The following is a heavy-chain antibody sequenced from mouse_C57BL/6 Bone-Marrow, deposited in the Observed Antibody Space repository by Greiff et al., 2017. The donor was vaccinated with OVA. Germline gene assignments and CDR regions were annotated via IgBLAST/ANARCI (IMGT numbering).Heavy chain of an antibody. J-gene: IGHJ3*01. CDR2: INPSNGGT. Sequence: QVQLQQPGTELVKPGASVKLSCKASGYTFTSYWMHWVKRRPGQGLEWIGNINPSNGGTNYNEKFKSKATLTVDKSSSTAYMQLSSLTSEDSAVYYCARSRIYYDYDWLADWGQGTLGTVSA. D-gene: IGHD2-4*01. CDR3: ARSRIYYDYDWLAD. V-gene: IGHV1-53*01. CDR1: GYTFTSYW.